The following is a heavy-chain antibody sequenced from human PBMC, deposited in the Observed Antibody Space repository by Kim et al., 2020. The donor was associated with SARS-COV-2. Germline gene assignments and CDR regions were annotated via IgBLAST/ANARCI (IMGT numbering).Heavy chain of an antibody. CDR3: STAVSPLGY. CDR1: GFTFSNAW. J-gene: IGHJ4*02. CDR2: VKSKTDGGTT. V-gene: IGHV3-15*01. Sequence: GGSLRLSCAASGFTFSNAWMSWVRQAPGKGLEWVGLVKSKTDGGTTDYAAPVKGRFTISRDDSKNTLYLQMNSLKTEDTAIYYCSTAVSPLGYWGQGTLV.